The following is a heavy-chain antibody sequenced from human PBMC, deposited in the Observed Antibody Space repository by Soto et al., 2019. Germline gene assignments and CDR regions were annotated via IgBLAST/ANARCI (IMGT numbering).Heavy chain of an antibody. CDR3: ARDRSSGWFYFDS. CDR2: IIPIFGTA. CDR1: GGTFSSYA. Sequence: GASVKVSCKASGGTFSSYAISWVRQAPGQGLEWMGGIIPIFGTANYAQKLQGRVTMTTDTSTSTAYMELRSLRSDDTAVYYCARDRSSGWFYFDSWGQGTQVTVSS. V-gene: IGHV1-69*05. D-gene: IGHD6-19*01. J-gene: IGHJ4*02.